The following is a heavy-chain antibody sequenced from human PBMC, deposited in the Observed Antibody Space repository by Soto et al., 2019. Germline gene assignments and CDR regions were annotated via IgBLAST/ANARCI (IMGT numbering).Heavy chain of an antibody. CDR2: IYYSGST. J-gene: IGHJ4*02. V-gene: IGHV4-31*03. CDR1: GGSISSGCYY. CDR3: ASTYYTGSSGPFDY. Sequence: PSETLSLTCPVSGGSISSGCYYWSWIRQHPGKGLEWTGYIYYSGSTYYNPSLKSRVTISVDTSKNQYSLKLNSVTVADTVVYYCASTYYTGSSGPFDYWGQGTLVTVSS. D-gene: IGHD3-22*01.